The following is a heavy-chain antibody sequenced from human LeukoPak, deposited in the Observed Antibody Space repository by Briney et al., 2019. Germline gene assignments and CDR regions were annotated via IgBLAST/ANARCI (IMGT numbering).Heavy chain of an antibody. J-gene: IGHJ5*02. V-gene: IGHV7-4-1*02. CDR1: GYTFTSYD. D-gene: IGHD3-10*01. CDR2: INTNTGNP. CDR3: ARRITLVRGVRLGDWFDP. Sequence: ASVKVSCKASGYTFTSYDINWVRQAPGQGLEWMGWINTNTGNPTYAQGFTGRFVFSLDTSVSTAYLQISSLKAEDTAVYYCARRITLVRGVRLGDWFDPWGQGSLVTVSS.